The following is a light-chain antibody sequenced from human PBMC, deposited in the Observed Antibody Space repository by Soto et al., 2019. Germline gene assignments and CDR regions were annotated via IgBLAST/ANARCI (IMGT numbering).Light chain of an antibody. V-gene: IGKV4-1*01. J-gene: IGKJ1*01. Sequence: DIVMTQSPESLAVSLGERATINCKSSRSVLWTSSNKNYLAWYQQKSGQSPKLLIYWASTRESGVPDRFSGSGSGTDFTLTISSVQAEDVAVYYCQQYYGAWTFGQGTRVEF. CDR2: WAS. CDR1: RSVLWTSSNKNY. CDR3: QQYYGAWT.